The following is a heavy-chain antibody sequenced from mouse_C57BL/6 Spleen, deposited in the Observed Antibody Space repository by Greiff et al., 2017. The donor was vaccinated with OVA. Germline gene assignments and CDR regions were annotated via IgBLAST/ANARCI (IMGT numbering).Heavy chain of an antibody. CDR3: ARKGVVWSFDV. CDR1: GYAFSSYW. J-gene: IGHJ1*01. Sequence: QVQLQQSGAELVKPGASVKISCKASGYAFSSYWLNWVKQRPGKGLEWIGQIYPGDGDTNYNGKFKGKATLTADKSSSTAYMQLSSLTSEDSAVYFCARKGVVWSFDVWGAGTTVTVSS. D-gene: IGHD1-1*02. CDR2: IYPGDGDT. V-gene: IGHV1-80*01.